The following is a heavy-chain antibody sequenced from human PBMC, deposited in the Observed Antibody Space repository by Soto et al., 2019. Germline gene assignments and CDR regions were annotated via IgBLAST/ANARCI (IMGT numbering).Heavy chain of an antibody. D-gene: IGHD2-15*01. V-gene: IGHV1-3*01. CDR2: MNAGNGNT. Sequence: QVQLVQSRAEVKKPGASVKVSCKASGYTFTSYAMHWVRQVPGQTLEWMGWMNAGNGNTKYSQKFQGRVTITRDTSASTAYMELSSLRSEDTAVYYCARGPGGPDGPGDYWGQGTLVTVSS. J-gene: IGHJ4*02. CDR1: GYTFTSYA. CDR3: ARGPGGPDGPGDY.